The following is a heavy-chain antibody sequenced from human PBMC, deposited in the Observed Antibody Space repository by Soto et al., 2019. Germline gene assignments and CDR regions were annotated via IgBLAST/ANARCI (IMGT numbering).Heavy chain of an antibody. CDR3: AREVTVASYSFDF. Sequence: SVKVSCKASGGTFNNYALSWVRQAPGQGLEWMGGIIPIFNSANYAQKFQGRVTITADDSTSTAYMELRSLRPDDTAVYYCAREVTVASYSFDFWGQGTLVTVSS. CDR2: IIPIFNSA. CDR1: GGTFNNYA. V-gene: IGHV1-69*13. D-gene: IGHD5-12*01. J-gene: IGHJ4*02.